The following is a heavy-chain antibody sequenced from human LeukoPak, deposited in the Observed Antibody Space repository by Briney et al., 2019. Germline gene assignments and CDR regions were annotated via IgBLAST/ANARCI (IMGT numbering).Heavy chain of an antibody. CDR3: TTEGYCSGGSCYSFDY. CDR1: GLTFRSAW. CDR2: IKSKTDGGTT. J-gene: IGHJ4*02. V-gene: IGHV3-15*01. D-gene: IGHD2-15*01. Sequence: GGSLRLSCAVSGLTFRSAWMSWIRQAPGKGLEWVGRIKSKTDGGTTDYAAPVKGRFTISRDDSKNTVYLQMNSLKTEDTAVYYCTTEGYCSGGSCYSFDYWGQGTLVTVSS.